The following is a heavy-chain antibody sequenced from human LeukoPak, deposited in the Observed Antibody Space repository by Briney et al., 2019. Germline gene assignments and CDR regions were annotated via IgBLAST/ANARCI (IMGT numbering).Heavy chain of an antibody. J-gene: IGHJ4*02. D-gene: IGHD3-22*01. CDR2: IIPILGIA. V-gene: IGHV1-69*04. Sequence: SVKVSCKASGGTFSSYTISWVRKAPGQGLEWMGRIIPILGIANYAQKFQGRVTITADKSTSTAYMELSSLRSEDTAVYYCARDGGSSGYYSFDYWGQGTLVTVSS. CDR3: ARDGGSSGYYSFDY. CDR1: GGTFSSYT.